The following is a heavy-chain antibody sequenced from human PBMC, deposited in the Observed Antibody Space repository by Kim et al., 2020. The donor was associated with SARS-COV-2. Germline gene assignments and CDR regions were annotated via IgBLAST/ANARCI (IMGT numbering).Heavy chain of an antibody. J-gene: IGHJ4*02. D-gene: IGHD4-17*01. Sequence: GGSLRLSCAASGFTFSNAWMSWVRQAPGKGLEWVGRIKSKTDGGTTDYAAPVKGRFTISRDDSKNTLYLQMNSLKTEDTAVYYCTTVSHGDSNDPNDYWGQGTLVTVSS. CDR3: TTVSHGDSNDPNDY. CDR2: IKSKTDGGTT. CDR1: GFTFSNAW. V-gene: IGHV3-15*01.